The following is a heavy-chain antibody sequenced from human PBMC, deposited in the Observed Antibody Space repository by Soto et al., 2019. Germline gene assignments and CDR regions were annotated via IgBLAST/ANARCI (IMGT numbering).Heavy chain of an antibody. CDR1: GYTFTSYA. CDR2: INAGNGNT. Sequence: QVQLVQSGAEEKKPGASVKGSCKASGYTFTSYAMHWVREAPGHRLEWMGWINAGNGNTKYSKKLQGRDTNTRDTSAYTAYIVLMSRRSDDTAVDYCAGSIVFVTALDYWSQGTLVTVSS. V-gene: IGHV1-3*05. J-gene: IGHJ4*02. CDR3: AGSIVFVTALDY. D-gene: IGHD2-21*02.